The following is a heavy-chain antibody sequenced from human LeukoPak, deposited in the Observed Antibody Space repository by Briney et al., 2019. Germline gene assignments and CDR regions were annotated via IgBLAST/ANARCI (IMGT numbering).Heavy chain of an antibody. V-gene: IGHV3-7*01. CDR1: GFTFSSYW. J-gene: IGHJ4*02. CDR2: IKQDGSEK. D-gene: IGHD3-10*01. Sequence: GGSLRLSCAASGFTFSSYWMSWVRQAPGKGLEWVANIKQDGSEKYYVDSVKGRFTISRDNAKNSLYLQMNSLRAEDTAVYYCVRGVLWFGELFDYFDYWGQGTLVTVSS. CDR3: VRGVLWFGELFDYFDY.